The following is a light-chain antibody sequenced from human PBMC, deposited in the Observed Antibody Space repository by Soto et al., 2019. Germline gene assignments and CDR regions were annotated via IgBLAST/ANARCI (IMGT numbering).Light chain of an antibody. CDR2: EGS. Sequence: QSVLTQPASVSGSPGQSITISCTGTSSDVGSYNLVSWYQQHPGKAPKLMIYEGSKRPSGVSNRFSGSKSGNMASLTISGLQAEDEADYYCCSYAGSSTFALYVFGTGTKLTVL. J-gene: IGLJ1*01. V-gene: IGLV2-23*03. CDR3: CSYAGSSTFALYV. CDR1: SSDVGSYNL.